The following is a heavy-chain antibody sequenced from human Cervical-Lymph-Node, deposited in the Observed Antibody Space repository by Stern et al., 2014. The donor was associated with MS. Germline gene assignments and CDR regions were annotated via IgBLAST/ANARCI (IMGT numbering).Heavy chain of an antibody. D-gene: IGHD3/OR15-3a*01. Sequence: QVQLVQSGAEVKKPGASVKVSCKASGYTFTSHYMHWVRQAPGQGLEWVGIINPSGDSASYAQKFQGRLTMNRDTSTSTVYMELSSLRSEDTAVYYCASGTGSKRPTGNYWGQGTLVTVSS. V-gene: IGHV1-46*01. CDR3: ASGTGSKRPTGNY. J-gene: IGHJ4*02. CDR1: GYTFTSHY. CDR2: INPSGDSA.